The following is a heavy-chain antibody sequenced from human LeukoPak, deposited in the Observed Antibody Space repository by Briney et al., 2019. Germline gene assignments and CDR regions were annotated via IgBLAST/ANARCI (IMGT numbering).Heavy chain of an antibody. CDR3: AKDTPLCYFDY. Sequence: GGSLRLSCAASGFTFSSYGMHWIRQAPGKGLEWVAFIRNDGTIIYNADSVKGRFTISRDNSKNTLYLQMNSLRADDTAVYYCAKDTPLCYFDYWGQGTLVTVSS. CDR1: GFTFSSYG. CDR2: IRNDGTII. J-gene: IGHJ4*02. D-gene: IGHD3-16*01. V-gene: IGHV3-30*02.